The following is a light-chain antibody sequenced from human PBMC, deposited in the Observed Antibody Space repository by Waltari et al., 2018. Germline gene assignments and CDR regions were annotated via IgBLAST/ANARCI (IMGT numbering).Light chain of an antibody. J-gene: IGLJ1*01. CDR1: CSHVGHYNL. CDR2: EVT. CDR3: CSYAGLGIYV. V-gene: IGLV2-23*02. Sequence: SGLPQPAPASGSPGQSTTIPCPGTCSHVGHYNLVSWYQQYPGKAPNLMVYEVTKRTSGVSDRFACSKSGNTASLTIYGLQSEDEADYYCCSYAGLGIYVFGTGTKVTVL.